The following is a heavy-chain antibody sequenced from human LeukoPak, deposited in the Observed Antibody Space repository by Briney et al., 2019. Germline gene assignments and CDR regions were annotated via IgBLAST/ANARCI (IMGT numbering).Heavy chain of an antibody. CDR1: GGSFSGYY. V-gene: IGHV4-34*01. D-gene: IGHD6-13*01. CDR3: ARRIYSSPGHYFDY. CDR2: INHSGST. J-gene: IGHJ4*02. Sequence: SETLSLTCAVYGGSFSGYYWSWIRQPPGKGLEWIGEINHSGSTNYNPSLKSRVTISVDTSKNQFSLKLSSVTAADTAVYYCARRIYSSPGHYFDYWGQGTLVTISS.